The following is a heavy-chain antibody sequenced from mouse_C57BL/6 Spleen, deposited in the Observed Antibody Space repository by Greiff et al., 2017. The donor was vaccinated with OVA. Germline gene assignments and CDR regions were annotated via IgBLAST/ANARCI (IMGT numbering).Heavy chain of an antibody. V-gene: IGHV3-1*01. CDR3: ARGPTYYFDY. CDR1: GYSITSGYD. CDR2: ISYSGST. Sequence: EVQLQESGPGMVKPSQSLSLTCTVTGYSITSGYDWHWIRHFPGNKLEWMGYISYSGSTNYNPSLKSRISITHDTSKNHFFLKLNSVTTEDTATYYCARGPTYYFDYWGQGTTLTVSS. J-gene: IGHJ2*01.